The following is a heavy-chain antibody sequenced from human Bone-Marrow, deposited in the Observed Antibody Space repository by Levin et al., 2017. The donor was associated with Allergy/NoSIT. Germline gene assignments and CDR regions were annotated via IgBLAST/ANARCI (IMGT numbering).Heavy chain of an antibody. V-gene: IGHV3-48*02. CDR3: VRGKWTELWPFDY. J-gene: IGHJ4*02. Sequence: GESLKISCAASGFTFNTYSMNWVRQAPGKGLEWVSFINTRSNIIYYADSVKGRFTISRDNARNSLYLQMYSLRDDDTAVYYCVRGKWTELWPFDYWGQGSLVAVSS. CDR2: INTRSNII. CDR1: GFTFNTYS. D-gene: IGHD5-18*01.